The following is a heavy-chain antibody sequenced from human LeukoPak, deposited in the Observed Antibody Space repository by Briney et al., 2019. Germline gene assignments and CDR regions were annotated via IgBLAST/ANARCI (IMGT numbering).Heavy chain of an antibody. CDR3: TRDRSAWQQLQLY. J-gene: IGHJ4*02. Sequence: GGSLKLSCAASGFTFRGSAIHWVRQPSGKGLEWVGRIRSKANNYATAYAASVKGRFTISRDDSKNTAYLQMNSLKTEDTAVYYCTRDRSAWQQLQLYWGQGTLVTVSS. V-gene: IGHV3-73*01. CDR1: GFTFRGSA. D-gene: IGHD6-13*01. CDR2: IRSKANNYAT.